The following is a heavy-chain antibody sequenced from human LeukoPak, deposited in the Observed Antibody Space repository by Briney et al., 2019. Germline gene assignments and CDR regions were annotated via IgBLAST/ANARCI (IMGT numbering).Heavy chain of an antibody. J-gene: IGHJ4*02. CDR3: ARISGWYCDY. CDR2: IRSRGGTI. CDR1: GFTFSSYE. V-gene: IGHV3-48*03. D-gene: IGHD6-19*01. Sequence: GASSRLSCAASGFTFSSYEMNWVRQAPGEGLEWISYIRSRGGTIKYADSVKGRFTISRDNGKNSLYLQMNSLRAEDTAVYYCARISGWYCDYWGQGTLV.